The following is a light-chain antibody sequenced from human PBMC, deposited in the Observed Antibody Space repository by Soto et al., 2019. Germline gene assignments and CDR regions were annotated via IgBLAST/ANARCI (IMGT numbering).Light chain of an antibody. CDR3: QQYGSSGT. V-gene: IGKV3-20*01. CDR1: QTVRNNY. J-gene: IGKJ1*01. CDR2: EAS. Sequence: EVVVTQSPATLSVSPGERATLSCRASQTVRNNYLAWYQQKPGQAPRLLIYEASNRATGIPDRFSGSGSGTDFTLTISRLEPEDFAVYYCQQYGSSGTFGQGTKVDI.